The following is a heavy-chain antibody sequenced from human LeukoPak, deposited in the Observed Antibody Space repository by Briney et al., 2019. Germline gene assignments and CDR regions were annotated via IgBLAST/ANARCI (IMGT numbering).Heavy chain of an antibody. D-gene: IGHD3-22*01. J-gene: IGHJ4*02. CDR2: INPSGGST. CDR1: GYTFSSYY. V-gene: IGHV1-46*01. CDR3: AREGYYYDSSGYYPY. Sequence: ASVKVSCKASGYTFSSYYIHWMRQAPGQGLELMGIINPSGGSTSYAQKFQGRVTMTRDTSTSTVYMELSSLRSEDTAVYYCAREGYYYDSSGYYPYWGQGTLVTVSS.